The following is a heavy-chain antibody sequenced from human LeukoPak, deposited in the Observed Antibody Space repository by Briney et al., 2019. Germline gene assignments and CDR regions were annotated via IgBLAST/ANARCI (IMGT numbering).Heavy chain of an antibody. Sequence: PSETLSLTCTASGGSITSSTYYWGWVRQPPGKGLEWIGHMYYTGSTYHNPSLKSRVTTSVDTSKKQFSLKLTSVTAADTAVYYCARLSMHTFGGARSGFDYWGQGTLVTVSS. D-gene: IGHD3-16*01. V-gene: IGHV4-39*01. CDR2: MYYTGST. CDR3: ARLSMHTFGGARSGFDY. CDR1: GGSITSSTYY. J-gene: IGHJ4*02.